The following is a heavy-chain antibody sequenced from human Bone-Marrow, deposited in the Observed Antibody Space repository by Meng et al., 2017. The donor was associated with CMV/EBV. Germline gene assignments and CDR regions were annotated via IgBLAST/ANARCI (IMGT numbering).Heavy chain of an antibody. CDR2: ISYDGSNK. D-gene: IGHD5-12*01. CDR3: ARDRQLRYYYYYYGMDV. J-gene: IGHJ6*02. Sequence: GESLKISCAASGFTFSSYAMHWVRQAPGKGLEWVAVISYDGSNKYYADSVKGRFTISRDNSKNTLYLQMNSLRAEDTAVYYCARDRQLRYYYYYYGMDVWGQGNTVTVSS. V-gene: IGHV3-30-3*01. CDR1: GFTFSSYA.